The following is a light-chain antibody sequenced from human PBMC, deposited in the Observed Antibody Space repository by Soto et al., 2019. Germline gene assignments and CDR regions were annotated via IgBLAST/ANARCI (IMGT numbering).Light chain of an antibody. V-gene: IGLV2-18*01. CDR3: SVYTRTCTYV. CDR2: DVS. CDR1: IDDVTAYYR. J-gene: IGLJ1*01. Sequence: QSALTQPPSVSGSPGQSVTISCSGTIDDVTAYYRVSWYQQTPGTAPKLMIYDVSNRPSGVPDRFSGSRSGNTASLTISGLQAEDEGDYYCSVYTRTCTYVFGTGTKLTVL.